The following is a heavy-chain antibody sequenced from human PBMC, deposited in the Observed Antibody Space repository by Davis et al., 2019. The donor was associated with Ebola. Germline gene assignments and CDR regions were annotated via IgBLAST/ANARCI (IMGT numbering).Heavy chain of an antibody. J-gene: IGHJ6*02. Sequence: GSLRLSCTVSGGSISSYYWSWIRQPPGKGLEWIGYIYYSGSTNYNPSLKSRVTISVDTSKNQFSLKLSSVTAADTAVYYCARARFAEDGLFYYYYGMDVWGQGTTVTVSS. CDR3: ARARFAEDGLFYYYYGMDV. CDR1: GGSISSYY. D-gene: IGHD3-9*01. CDR2: IYYSGST. V-gene: IGHV4-59*01.